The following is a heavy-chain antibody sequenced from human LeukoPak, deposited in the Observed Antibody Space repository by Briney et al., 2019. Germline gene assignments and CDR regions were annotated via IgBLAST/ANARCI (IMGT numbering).Heavy chain of an antibody. CDR1: GFTFSSYG. CDR2: IRYDGTNE. D-gene: IGHD1-26*01. J-gene: IGHJ4*02. CDR3: AKGRGLVGATNGYFDY. V-gene: IGHV3-30*02. Sequence: GGSLRLSCAASGFTFSSYGMHWVRQAPGKGLEWVAFIRYDGTNEYYADSVKGRFTISRDNSKNTLYLQMNSLRAEDTAVYYCAKGRGLVGATNGYFDYWGQGTLVTVSS.